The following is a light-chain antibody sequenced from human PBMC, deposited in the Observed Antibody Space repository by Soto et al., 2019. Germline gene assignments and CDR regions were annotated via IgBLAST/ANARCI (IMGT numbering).Light chain of an antibody. CDR1: SGDVGAYNY. Sequence: QSALTQPASVSGAPGQSIAISCTGTSGDVGAYNYVSWYQHHPGKAPKFLIYDVTNRPSGVSNRFSGSKSGNSAFLTISGLQAEDEAEYYFTSFTISSTGVFGGGTKLTVL. CDR2: DVT. J-gene: IGLJ3*02. V-gene: IGLV2-14*03. CDR3: TSFTISSTGV.